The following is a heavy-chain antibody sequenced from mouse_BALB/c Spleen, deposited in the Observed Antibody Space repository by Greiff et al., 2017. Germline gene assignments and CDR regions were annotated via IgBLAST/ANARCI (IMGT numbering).Heavy chain of an antibody. CDR3: ALIYYYGSSYAWFAY. CDR1: GYTFSSYW. V-gene: IGHV1-9*01. D-gene: IGHD1-1*01. CDR2: ILPGSGST. J-gene: IGHJ3*01. Sequence: VKLVESGAELMKPGASVKISCKATGYTFSSYWIEWVKQRPGHGLEWIGEILPGSGSTNYNEKFKGKATFTADTYSNTAYMQLSSLTSEDSAVYYCALIYYYGSSYAWFAYWGQGTLVTVSA.